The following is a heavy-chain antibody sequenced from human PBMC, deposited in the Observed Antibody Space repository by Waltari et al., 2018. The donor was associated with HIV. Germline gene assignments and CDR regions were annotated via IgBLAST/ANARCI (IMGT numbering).Heavy chain of an antibody. Sequence: QLQLQESGPGLVKPSETLSLTCPVSGGSIRSSSYYWGWIRQPPGKGLEWIGGIYYSGSTYYNPSLKSRVTISVDTSKNQFSLKLSSVIAADTAVYYCARQDIVFDPWGQGTLVTVSS. CDR3: ARQDIVFDP. D-gene: IGHD2-15*01. CDR1: GGSIRSSSYY. CDR2: IYYSGST. J-gene: IGHJ5*02. V-gene: IGHV4-39*01.